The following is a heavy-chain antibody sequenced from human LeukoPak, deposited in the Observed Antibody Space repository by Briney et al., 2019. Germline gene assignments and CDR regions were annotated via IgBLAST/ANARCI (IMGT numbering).Heavy chain of an antibody. CDR3: ARGDSGSYFDY. CDR2: IYYSGST. Sequence: SETLSLTCTVSGGSISSSSYYWGWIRQPPGKGLEWIGSIYYSGSTYYNPSLKSRVSISVDTSKNQFSLKLSSVTAADTAVYYCARGDSGSYFDYWGQGTLVTVSS. CDR1: GGSISSSSYY. V-gene: IGHV4-39*07. J-gene: IGHJ4*02. D-gene: IGHD1-26*01.